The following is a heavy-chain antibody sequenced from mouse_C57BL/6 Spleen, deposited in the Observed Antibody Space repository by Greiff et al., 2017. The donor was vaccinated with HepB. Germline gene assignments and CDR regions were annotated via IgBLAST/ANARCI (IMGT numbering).Heavy chain of an antibody. J-gene: IGHJ2*01. V-gene: IGHV1-42*01. Sequence: EVQLQQSGPELVKPGASVKISCKASGYSFTGYYMNWVKQSPEKSLEWIGEINPSTGGTTYNQKFKAKATLTVDKSSSTAYMQLKSLTSEDSAVYYCARRTYDYEGGAFDYWGQGTTLTVSS. CDR1: GYSFTGYY. CDR2: INPSTGGT. D-gene: IGHD2-4*01. CDR3: ARRTYDYEGGAFDY.